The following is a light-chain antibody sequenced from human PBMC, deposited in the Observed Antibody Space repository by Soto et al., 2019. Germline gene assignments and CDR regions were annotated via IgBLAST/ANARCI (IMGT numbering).Light chain of an antibody. CDR2: GAS. CDR3: QHYGSSPPIT. V-gene: IGKV3-20*01. J-gene: IGKJ5*01. CDR1: QSLSSSS. Sequence: IVLTQSSVTLSMSPGESTTPSCRARQSLSSSSLAWYQQKPGQAPRLLISGASSRAADIPDRFSGSGSGTDFTLTINRLEPEDFAVYYCQHYGSSPPITFGQGTRLEIK.